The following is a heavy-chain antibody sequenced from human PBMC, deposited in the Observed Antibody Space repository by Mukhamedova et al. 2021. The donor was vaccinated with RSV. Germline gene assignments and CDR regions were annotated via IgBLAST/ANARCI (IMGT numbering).Heavy chain of an antibody. Sequence: APGQTLLWLGWINGANANPKLSQKIRDRVTILRDTSASTTSLKLAGLTSADTAIYPCARGTEILIVPHFYLWGQGTLVTVAS. CDR2: INGANANP. V-gene: IGHV1-3*01. D-gene: IGHD3-9*01. CDR3: ARGTEILIVPHFYL. J-gene: IGHJ4*02.